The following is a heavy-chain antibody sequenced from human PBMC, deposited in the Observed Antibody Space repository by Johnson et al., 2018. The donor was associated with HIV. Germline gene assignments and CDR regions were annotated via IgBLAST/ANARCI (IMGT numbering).Heavy chain of an antibody. D-gene: IGHD6-19*01. CDR2: ISSSGSTI. CDR3: ARDHGWSRGWLFDAFDI. V-gene: IGHV3-11*04. J-gene: IGHJ3*02. Sequence: QMQLVESGGGLVKPGGSLRLSCAASGFIFSDYYMSWIRQAPGKGLEWVSYISSSGSTIYYADSVKGRFTISRDNAKNSLYLPINSLSPEDTAVYYCARDHGWSRGWLFDAFDIWGQGTMVTVSS. CDR1: GFIFSDYY.